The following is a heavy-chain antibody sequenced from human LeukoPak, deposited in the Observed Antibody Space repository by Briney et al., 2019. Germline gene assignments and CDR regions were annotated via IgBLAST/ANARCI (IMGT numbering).Heavy chain of an antibody. Sequence: SETLSLTCAVYGGSFSGYYWSWLRQPPGKGLEWIGEINHRGSTNYNPSLKSRVTISVETSKNQFSLKLSSVTAADTAVYYCARATTYYYDSSGYYSGYALSYWGQGTLVTVSS. CDR2: INHRGST. CDR3: ARATTYYYDSSGYYSGYALSY. J-gene: IGHJ4*02. D-gene: IGHD3-22*01. V-gene: IGHV4-34*01. CDR1: GGSFSGYY.